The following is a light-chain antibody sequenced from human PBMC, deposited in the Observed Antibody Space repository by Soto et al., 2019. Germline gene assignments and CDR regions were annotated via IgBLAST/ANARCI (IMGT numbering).Light chain of an antibody. Sequence: QSVLTQPASVSGSPGQSITISCTGTSSDVGGYNYVSWYQQHPGKAPKLMIYEVSNRPSGVSNRFSGSKSGNTASLTISGLQAEDEADYYCSSYTSSSSVVXGGGTKVTVL. CDR3: SSYTSSSSVV. J-gene: IGLJ2*01. CDR1: SSDVGGYNY. V-gene: IGLV2-14*01. CDR2: EVS.